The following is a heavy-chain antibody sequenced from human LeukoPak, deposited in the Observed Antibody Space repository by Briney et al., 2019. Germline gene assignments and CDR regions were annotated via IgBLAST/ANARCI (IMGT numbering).Heavy chain of an antibody. CDR3: ARAYSSSCYEFDP. Sequence: SETLSLACTVSGGSISSGGYYWSWIRQPPGKGLEWIGYIYYSGSTNYNPSLKSRVTISVDTSKNQFSLKLSSVTAADTAVYYCARAYSSSCYEFDPWGQGTLVTVSS. D-gene: IGHD6-13*01. J-gene: IGHJ5*02. CDR2: IYYSGST. V-gene: IGHV4-61*08. CDR1: GGSISSGGYY.